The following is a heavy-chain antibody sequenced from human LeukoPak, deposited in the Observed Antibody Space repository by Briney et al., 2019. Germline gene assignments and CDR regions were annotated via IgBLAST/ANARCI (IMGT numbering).Heavy chain of an antibody. D-gene: IGHD3-22*01. CDR3: ARVVYYYDSSGYSNWFDP. V-gene: IGHV1-2*02. CDR1: GYTFTGYY. J-gene: IGHJ5*02. CDR2: INPNSGGT. Sequence: GASVKVSCKASGYTFTGYYMHWVRQAPGQGLEWMGWINPNSGGTNYAQKFQGRVTMTRDTSISTAYMELSRLRSDDTAVYYCARVVYYYDSSGYSNWFDPWGQGTLVTVSS.